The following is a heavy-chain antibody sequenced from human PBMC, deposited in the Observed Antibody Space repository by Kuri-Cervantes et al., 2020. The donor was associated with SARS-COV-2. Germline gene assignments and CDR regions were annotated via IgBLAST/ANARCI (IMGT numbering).Heavy chain of an antibody. J-gene: IGHJ6*03. V-gene: IGHV3-30-3*01. CDR3: ARDLGSSTWIYYYYYMDV. CDR1: GFTFSSYA. D-gene: IGHD6-6*01. CDR2: ISYDGSNK. Sequence: GGSLRLSCAASGFTFSSYAMHWVRQAPGKGLEWVAVISYDGSNKYYADSVKGRFTISRDNSKNTLYLQMNSLRAEDMAVYYCARDLGSSTWIYYYYYMDVWGKGTTVTVSS.